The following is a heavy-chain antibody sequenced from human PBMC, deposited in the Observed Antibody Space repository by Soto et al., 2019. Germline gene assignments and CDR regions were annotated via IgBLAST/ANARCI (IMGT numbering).Heavy chain of an antibody. Sequence: PXGTLSLTGAVYGGSFSGYYWSWIRQPPGKGLEWLGEINHSGITDYNPSLKSRITISIDTSKKQFSLKLNSVTAADTAVYYCAIGPRMWLAGGGYWGQGTQVTVSS. CDR3: AIGPRMWLAGGGY. V-gene: IGHV4-34*01. J-gene: IGHJ4*02. CDR2: INHSGIT. CDR1: GGSFSGYY. D-gene: IGHD6-19*01.